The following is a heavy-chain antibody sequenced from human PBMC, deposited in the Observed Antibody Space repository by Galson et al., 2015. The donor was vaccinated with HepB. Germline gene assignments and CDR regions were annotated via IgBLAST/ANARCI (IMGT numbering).Heavy chain of an antibody. CDR2: ISSNGGST. V-gene: IGHV3-64*01. CDR1: GFTFSSYA. Sequence: SLRLSCAASGFTFSSYAMSWVRQAPGKGLEYVSAISSNGGSTYYANSVKGRFTISRDNSKNTLYLQMGSLRAEDMAVYYCARAYGGYSYGYWFDPWGQGTLVTVSS. J-gene: IGHJ5*02. D-gene: IGHD5-18*01. CDR3: ARAYGGYSYGYWFDP.